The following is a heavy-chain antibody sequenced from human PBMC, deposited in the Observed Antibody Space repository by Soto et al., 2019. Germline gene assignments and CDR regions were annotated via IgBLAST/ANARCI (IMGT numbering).Heavy chain of an antibody. V-gene: IGHV4-30-2*01. J-gene: IGHJ5*02. Sequence: QLQLQESGSGLVKPSQTLSLTCAVSGGSISSGGYSWSWIRQPPGKGLEWIGDIYHSGSTYYNPPRESRVTRSVDRSKHQFSLKLSSVTAADTAVYYCARVGWTFYGDYGCFDPWGQGTLVTVSS. CDR2: IYHSGST. CDR1: GGSISSGGYS. D-gene: IGHD4-17*01. CDR3: ARVGWTFYGDYGCFDP.